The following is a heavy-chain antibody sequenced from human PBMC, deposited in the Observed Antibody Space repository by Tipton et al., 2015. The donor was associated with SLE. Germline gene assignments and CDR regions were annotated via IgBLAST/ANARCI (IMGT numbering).Heavy chain of an antibody. CDR2: IYFDGTT. CDR3: AAYPLSRGPLLDGFYF. CDR1: GGSISSYY. J-gene: IGHJ3*01. D-gene: IGHD2/OR15-2a*01. V-gene: IGHV4-59*01. Sequence: TLSLTCTVSGGSISSYYWSWIRQPPEKGLEWIGYIYFDGTTKYNPPLESRLTMSVDSSKNQVSLQLNAVTAADTAVYYCAAYPLSRGPLLDGFYFWGQGTMGTGSS.